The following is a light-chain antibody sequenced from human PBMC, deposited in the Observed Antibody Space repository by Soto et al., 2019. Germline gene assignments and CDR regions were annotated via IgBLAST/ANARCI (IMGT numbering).Light chain of an antibody. V-gene: IGKV3-20*01. CDR1: QSVSSKY. Sequence: IVLTQSPGTLSLSPGERAPLSFRSSQSVSSKYLAWYQQKPGQAPRVLIYGTSIRASGVPERFSGGGSGTDFTLTITRLEPEDFAVYYCQQYGSSPWTFRQGTK. J-gene: IGKJ1*01. CDR2: GTS. CDR3: QQYGSSPWT.